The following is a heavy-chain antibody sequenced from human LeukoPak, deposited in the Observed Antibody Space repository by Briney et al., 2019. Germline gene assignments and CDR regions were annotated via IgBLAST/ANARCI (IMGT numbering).Heavy chain of an antibody. CDR2: ISYDGSNK. D-gene: IGHD5-18*01. Sequence: GGSLRLSCAASGFTFSSYGMHWVRQAPGKGLEWVAVISYDGSNKYYADSVKGRFTISRDNSKNTLYLQMNSLRAEDTAVYYCAKDLGGYSYGSQYYYYYGMDVWGQGTTVTVSS. CDR3: AKDLGGYSYGSQYYYYYGMDV. J-gene: IGHJ6*02. V-gene: IGHV3-30*18. CDR1: GFTFSSYG.